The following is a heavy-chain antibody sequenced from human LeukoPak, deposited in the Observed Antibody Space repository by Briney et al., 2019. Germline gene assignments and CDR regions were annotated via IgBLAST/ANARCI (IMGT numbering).Heavy chain of an antibody. V-gene: IGHV4-39*01. CDR3: AKQQLVRCFDY. J-gene: IGHJ4*02. CDR2: IYYSGTT. CDR1: GGSISSSSYY. Sequence: SETLSLTCSVSGGSISSSSYYWGWIRQPPGKGLEWIGNIYYSGTTYYNPSLKSRVTISVDTSKSQFSLRLSSVTAADAAVYYCAKQQLVRCFDYWGQGTLVTVSS. D-gene: IGHD6-13*01.